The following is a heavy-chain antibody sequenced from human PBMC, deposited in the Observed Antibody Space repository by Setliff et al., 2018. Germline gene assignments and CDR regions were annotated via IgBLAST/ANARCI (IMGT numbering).Heavy chain of an antibody. CDR2: INPKTGDT. V-gene: IGHV1-2*02. CDR1: GYPFVGYF. CDR3: ARVAYGLEYFQF. Sequence: ASVKVSCKTSGYPFVGYFIYWMRQAPGQGLEWVGWINPKTGDTLYAPKFQGRVTMTRDRSISTAYMNLSSLRSDDTAVYYCARVAYGLEYFQFWGQGTLVTVSS. D-gene: IGHD4-17*01. J-gene: IGHJ1*01.